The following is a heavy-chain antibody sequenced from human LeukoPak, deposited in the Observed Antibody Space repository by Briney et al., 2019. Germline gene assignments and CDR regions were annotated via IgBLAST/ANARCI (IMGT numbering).Heavy chain of an antibody. Sequence: GGSLRLSCAASGFTFSSYGMSWVRQAPGKGLEWVSAISGSGGSTYYADSVKGRFTISRDNAKNSLYLQMNSLRAEDTAVYYCAREDYDSSGYFDYWGQGTLVTVSS. J-gene: IGHJ4*02. CDR2: ISGSGGST. D-gene: IGHD3-22*01. V-gene: IGHV3-23*01. CDR1: GFTFSSYG. CDR3: AREDYDSSGYFDY.